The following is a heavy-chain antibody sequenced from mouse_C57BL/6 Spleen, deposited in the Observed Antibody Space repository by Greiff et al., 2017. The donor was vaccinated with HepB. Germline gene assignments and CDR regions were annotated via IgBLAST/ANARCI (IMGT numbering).Heavy chain of an antibody. V-gene: IGHV1-15*01. CDR1: GYTFTDYE. Sequence: VQGVESGAELVRPGASVTLSCKASGYTFTDYEMHWVKQTPVHGLEWIGAIDPETGGTAYNQKFKGKAILTADKSSSTAYMELRSLTSEDAAVYYGTRRDDYDVDYAMDYWGQGTSVTVSS. J-gene: IGHJ4*01. CDR2: IDPETGGT. CDR3: TRRDDYDVDYAMDY. D-gene: IGHD2-4*01.